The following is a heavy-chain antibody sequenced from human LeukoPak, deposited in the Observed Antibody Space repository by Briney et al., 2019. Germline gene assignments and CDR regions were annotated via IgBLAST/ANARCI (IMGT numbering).Heavy chain of an antibody. Sequence: ASVKVSCKASGYTFTGYYMHWVRQAPGQGLEWMGWINPNSGGTNYAQKFQGRVTMTRDTSISTAYMELSRLRSDDTAVYYCAGSEDDILTGYLTSFDYWGQGTLVTVSS. J-gene: IGHJ4*02. V-gene: IGHV1-2*02. CDR3: AGSEDDILTGYLTSFDY. CDR2: INPNSGGT. D-gene: IGHD3-9*01. CDR1: GYTFTGYY.